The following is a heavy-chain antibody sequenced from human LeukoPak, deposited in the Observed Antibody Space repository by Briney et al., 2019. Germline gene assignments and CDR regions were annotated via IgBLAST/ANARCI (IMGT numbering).Heavy chain of an antibody. CDR1: GFPVRSND. J-gene: IGHJ6*03. D-gene: IGHD3-9*01. Sequence: GGSLRLPCVVSGFPVRSNDMSWVRQAPGKGLEWVSAIYSAGTPYYADSVKGRFTISRDTSRNTVYLQMNSLRLEDTAMYYCVRDRFYDVLTGYFYYLDVWGKGTAVTVFS. CDR2: IYSAGTP. CDR3: VRDRFYDVLTGYFYYLDV. V-gene: IGHV3-53*01.